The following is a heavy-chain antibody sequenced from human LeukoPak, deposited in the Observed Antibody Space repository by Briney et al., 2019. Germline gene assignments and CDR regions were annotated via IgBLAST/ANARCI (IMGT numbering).Heavy chain of an antibody. CDR3: ARGRHWYFDL. V-gene: IGHV4-34*01. Sequence: SVTLSLTCAVYGGSFSGYYWSWIRQPPGKGLEWIGEINHSGSTNYDPSLKSRVIISVDTSKNQFSLKLSSVTAADTAVYYCARGRHWYFDLWGRGTLVTVSS. CDR2: INHSGST. J-gene: IGHJ2*01. CDR1: GGSFSGYY.